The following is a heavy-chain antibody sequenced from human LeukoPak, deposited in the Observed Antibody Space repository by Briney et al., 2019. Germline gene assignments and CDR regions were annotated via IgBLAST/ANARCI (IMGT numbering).Heavy chain of an antibody. Sequence: GGPLRLSCAASGLRFSSYWMTWVRQAPGKGLEWVATIKQYGSEKYYVDSVKGRFTISRDDAKKSLFLQMDSLRPGDTAVCYCARAAEISALDHWGRGTLVTVSS. CDR1: GLRFSSYW. CDR2: IKQYGSEK. J-gene: IGHJ4*02. CDR3: ARAAEISALDH. V-gene: IGHV3-7*05. D-gene: IGHD6-13*01.